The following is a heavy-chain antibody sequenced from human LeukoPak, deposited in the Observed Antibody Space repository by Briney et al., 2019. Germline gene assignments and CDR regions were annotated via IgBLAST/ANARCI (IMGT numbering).Heavy chain of an antibody. CDR1: GYTFTGYY. J-gene: IGHJ6*03. Sequence: GASVKVSCKASGYTFTGYYMHWVRQAPGQGLEWMGWINPNSGGTNYAQKFQGWATMTRDTSISTAYMELSRLRSNDTAVYYCARGPGAIFGVVPYYYMDVWGKGTTVTVSS. CDR3: ARGPGAIFGVVPYYYMDV. D-gene: IGHD3-3*01. CDR2: INPNSGGT. V-gene: IGHV1-2*04.